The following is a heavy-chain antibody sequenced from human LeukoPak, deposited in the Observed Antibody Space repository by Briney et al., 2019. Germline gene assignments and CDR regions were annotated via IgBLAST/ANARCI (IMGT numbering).Heavy chain of an antibody. CDR1: GFTFSSYW. Sequence: PGGSLRLSCAASGFTFSSYWMHWVRQAPGKGLVWVSRIKSDGSSTSYADSVKGRFTISRDNAKNTLYLQMNNLRAEDTAVYYCSSGNSHAFDIWGQGTMVTVSS. CDR3: SSGNSHAFDI. CDR2: IKSDGSST. V-gene: IGHV3-74*01. D-gene: IGHD4-23*01. J-gene: IGHJ3*02.